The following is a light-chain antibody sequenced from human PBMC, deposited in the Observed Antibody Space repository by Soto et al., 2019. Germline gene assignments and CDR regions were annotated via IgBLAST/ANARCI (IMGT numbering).Light chain of an antibody. CDR2: EVS. Sequence: QSVLTQPASVSGSPGQSITISCTGTSSDVGGYNYVSWYQQHPGKAPKLMIYEVSNRPSGVSNRFSGSKSGNTASLTIAGLQAEDEADYYCSSYTSSNTLIVGGGTKLTVL. J-gene: IGLJ2*01. V-gene: IGLV2-14*01. CDR1: SSDVGGYNY. CDR3: SSYTSSNTLI.